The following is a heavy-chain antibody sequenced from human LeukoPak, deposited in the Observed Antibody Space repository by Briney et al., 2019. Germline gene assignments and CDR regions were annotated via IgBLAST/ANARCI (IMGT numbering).Heavy chain of an antibody. CDR3: ARARHPNWVDL. Sequence: SETLSLTCTVSGDSISSYYWSWIRQPPGKGLEWIGCIYYSGSSNYSPYLKSRVTISVDTSKNQFSLKLSSVTAADTAVYYCARARHPNWVDLWGQGTLVTVSS. CDR2: IYYSGSS. J-gene: IGHJ5*02. CDR1: GDSISSYY. V-gene: IGHV4-59*01.